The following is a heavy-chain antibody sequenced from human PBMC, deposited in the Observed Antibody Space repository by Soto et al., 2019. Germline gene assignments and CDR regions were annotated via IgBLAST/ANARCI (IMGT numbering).Heavy chain of an antibody. CDR3: ARGEQYSGRIFDY. Sequence: PSPALSRTCAITGDSVSSNSAGWSWVRQSPSRGLEWLGRTYYRSKWYYEYAVSVRGRITINPDTSKNQYSLQLNSVTPEDTAVYFCARGEQYSGRIFDYWGQGTLVTVSS. J-gene: IGHJ4*01. CDR2: TYYRSKWYY. D-gene: IGHD1-26*01. CDR1: GDSVSSNSAG. V-gene: IGHV6-1*01.